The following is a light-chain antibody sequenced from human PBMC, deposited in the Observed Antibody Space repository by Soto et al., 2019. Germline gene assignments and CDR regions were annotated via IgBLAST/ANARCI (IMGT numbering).Light chain of an antibody. V-gene: IGLV1-40*01. CDR2: GNI. J-gene: IGLJ3*02. Sequence: QSVLTQPPSVSGAPGQRVTISCTGSSSNIGAGYDVHWYQQLPGTAPKLLIYGNINRPSGVPDRFSGSKSGTSASLAITGLQAEDEADYYSQSYDSSLRGVFGGGTKLTVL. CDR3: QSYDSSLRGV. CDR1: SSNIGAGYD.